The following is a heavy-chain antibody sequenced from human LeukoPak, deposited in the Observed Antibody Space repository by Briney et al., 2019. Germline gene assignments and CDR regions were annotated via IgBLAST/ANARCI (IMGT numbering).Heavy chain of an antibody. J-gene: IGHJ4*02. D-gene: IGHD2-2*01. V-gene: IGHV4-39*01. CDR1: GDSISSSSYY. Sequence: PSEALSLTCTVSGDSISSSSYYWGWIRQPPGKGLEWIGSIYYSGSTYYNPSLKSRVTISVDTSKNQFSLKLSSVTAADTAVYYCARQPEHCSSTSCFYDYWGQGTLVTVSS. CDR2: IYYSGST. CDR3: ARQPEHCSSTSCFYDY.